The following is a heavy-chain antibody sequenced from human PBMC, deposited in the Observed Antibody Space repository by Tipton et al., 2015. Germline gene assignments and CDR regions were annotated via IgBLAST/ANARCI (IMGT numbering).Heavy chain of an antibody. Sequence: GSLRLSCAASGFTFSSYGMHWVRQAPGKGLEWLAFIRFDGSNKYYADSVKGRFTISRDNSKNTLYLQMNNLRAEDTAVFYCAKNYYESSGSRFFFDYWGQGTLVAVSS. CDR3: AKNYYESSGSRFFFDY. J-gene: IGHJ4*02. V-gene: IGHV3-30*02. CDR1: GFTFSSYG. CDR2: IRFDGSNK. D-gene: IGHD3-22*01.